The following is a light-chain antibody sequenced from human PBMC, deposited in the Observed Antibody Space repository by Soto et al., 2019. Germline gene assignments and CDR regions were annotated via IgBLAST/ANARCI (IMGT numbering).Light chain of an antibody. CDR1: SSDVGGSKY. CDR2: DVS. J-gene: IGLJ2*01. CDR3: CLYVGSYVL. V-gene: IGLV2-11*01. Sequence: QSALTQPRSVSGSPGQSVTISCTGTSSDVGGSKYVSWYQQDPGKAPKLLIHDVSKRPSGVPARFSGSKSGNTASLNISGLQAEDEADYYCCLYVGSYVLFGGGTQLTVL.